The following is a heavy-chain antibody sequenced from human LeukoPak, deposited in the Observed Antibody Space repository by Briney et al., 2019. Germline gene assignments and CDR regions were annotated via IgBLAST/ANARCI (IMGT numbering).Heavy chain of an antibody. CDR3: ARGGTTWFDP. D-gene: IGHD1-14*01. Sequence: KPSEPLSLPCSVSGASISNYYWSWIRHPPGKGLEWIGYTYYSGSTNYNPSLESRVTISVDTSKNQFSLNLRSVTAADTAVYYCARGGTTWFDPWGQGTLVTVSS. J-gene: IGHJ5*02. V-gene: IGHV4-59*01. CDR1: GASISNYY. CDR2: TYYSGST.